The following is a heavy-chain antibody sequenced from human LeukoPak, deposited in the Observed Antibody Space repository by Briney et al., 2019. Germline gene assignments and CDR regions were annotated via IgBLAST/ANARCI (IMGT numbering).Heavy chain of an antibody. V-gene: IGHV3-23*01. J-gene: IGHJ4*02. CDR2: ISSPGSST. Sequence: GGSLRLSCAASGFTFYSYAMTWVRQAPGKGLEWVSYISSPGSSTFYADSVKGRFTISRDNSKNTLYLQMNSLRAEDTAVYYRAKRGIPTSAYYFDYWGQGTLITVSS. CDR3: AKRGIPTSAYYFDY. D-gene: IGHD2-2*01. CDR1: GFTFYSYA.